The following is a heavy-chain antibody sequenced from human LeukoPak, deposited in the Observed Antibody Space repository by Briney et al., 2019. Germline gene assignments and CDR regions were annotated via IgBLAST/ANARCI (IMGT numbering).Heavy chain of an antibody. Sequence: SETLSLTCTVSGDSISSYYWSWIRQPPGKGLEWIGYIYYSGSTNYNPSLKSRVTISVDTSKNQFSLKLSSVTAADTAVYYCARSNYYGSGSYFVDYWGQGTLVTVSS. D-gene: IGHD3-10*01. CDR2: IYYSGST. CDR1: GDSISSYY. V-gene: IGHV4-59*01. CDR3: ARSNYYGSGSYFVDY. J-gene: IGHJ4*02.